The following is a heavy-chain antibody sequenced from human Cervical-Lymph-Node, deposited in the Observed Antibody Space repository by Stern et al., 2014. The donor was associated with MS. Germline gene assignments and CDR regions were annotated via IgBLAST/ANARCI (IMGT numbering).Heavy chain of an antibody. CDR3: ARLTSVAGVGYYFSS. CDR1: GGSISTGSYY. CDR2: VYTDGST. V-gene: IGHV4-61*02. Sequence: QVQLQESGPGLVKPSQTLSLTCTVSGGSISTGSYYWSWIRQPAGKGLEWIGRVYTDGSTDYSPSLKSRVTISVDTSNNQFSLKLGSVAAADTAVYYCARLTSVAGVGYYFSSWGQGTRVTVSS. D-gene: IGHD6-19*01. J-gene: IGHJ4*02.